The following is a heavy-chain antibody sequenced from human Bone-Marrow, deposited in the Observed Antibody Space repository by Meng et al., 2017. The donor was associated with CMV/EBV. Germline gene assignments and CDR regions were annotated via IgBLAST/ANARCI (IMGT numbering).Heavy chain of an antibody. J-gene: IGHJ4*02. V-gene: IGHV4-59*12. CDR3: ARYESLSYDFDD. CDR2: IYYRGST. CDR1: GGSIRSYY. D-gene: IGHD3-16*01. Sequence: GSLRLSCTVPGGSIRSYYWSWIRQPPGKGLEWIGYIYYRGSTNYNPSLKSRVTISVDTSKNQFSLKLSSVTAADTAVYYCARYESLSYDFDDWGQGTLVTVSS.